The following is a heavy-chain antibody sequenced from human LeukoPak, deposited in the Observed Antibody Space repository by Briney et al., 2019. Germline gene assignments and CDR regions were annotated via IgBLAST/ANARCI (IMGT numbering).Heavy chain of an antibody. D-gene: IGHD6-13*01. Sequence: ASVKVSCKASGYTFTSYAMNWVRQAPGQGLEWMGWINTNTGNPTYAQGFTGRFVFSLDTSVSTAYLQISSLKAEDTAVYYCARAPDSSSWYKSFKEKYYYYGMDVWGQGTTVTVSS. V-gene: IGHV7-4-1*02. CDR1: GYTFTSYA. CDR2: INTNTGNP. J-gene: IGHJ6*02. CDR3: ARAPDSSSWYKSFKEKYYYYGMDV.